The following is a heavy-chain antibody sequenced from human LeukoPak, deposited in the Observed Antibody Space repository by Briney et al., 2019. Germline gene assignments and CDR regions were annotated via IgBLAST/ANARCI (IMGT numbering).Heavy chain of an antibody. J-gene: IGHJ4*02. CDR1: GGSISSSTYH. CDR3: ARHCRAVLVVPVARGDYFYY. D-gene: IGHD2-2*01. CDR2: MSYSGAT. Sequence: PSETLSLTCTVSGGSISSSTYHWGCIRQSPGEGLQWITSMSYSGATYSNPSLQSRATISVDTSKNQLPLKLYSVTAADTAVYYCARHCRAVLVVPVARGDYFYYLGQGTLVTVSS. V-gene: IGHV4-39*01.